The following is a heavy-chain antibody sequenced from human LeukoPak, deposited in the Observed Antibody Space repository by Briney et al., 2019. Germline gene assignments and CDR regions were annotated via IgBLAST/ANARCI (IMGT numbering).Heavy chain of an antibody. J-gene: IGHJ4*02. CDR3: ARSRVVVPAAHDY. V-gene: IGHV1-18*01. Sequence: ASVKVSCKASGGTFSSYAISWVRQAPGQGLEWMGWISAYNGNTNYAQKLQGRVTMTTDTSTSTAYMELRSLRSDDTAVYYCARSRVVVPAAHDYWGQGTLVTVSS. CDR2: ISAYNGNT. CDR1: GGTFSSYA. D-gene: IGHD2-2*01.